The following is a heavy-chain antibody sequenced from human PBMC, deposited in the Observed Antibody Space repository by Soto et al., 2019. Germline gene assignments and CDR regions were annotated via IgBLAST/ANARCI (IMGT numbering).Heavy chain of an antibody. Sequence: QVQLVQSGAEVKKPGASVKVSCKVSGYTLTELSMHWVRQAPGKGLEWMGGFDPEDGETIYAQKCQGRVTMTEDTSTDTAYMELSSLRSEDTAVYYCATDLGRLEPSPNYYGMDVWGQGTTVTVSS. J-gene: IGHJ6*02. D-gene: IGHD1-1*01. CDR1: GYTLTELS. CDR3: ATDLGRLEPSPNYYGMDV. CDR2: FDPEDGET. V-gene: IGHV1-24*01.